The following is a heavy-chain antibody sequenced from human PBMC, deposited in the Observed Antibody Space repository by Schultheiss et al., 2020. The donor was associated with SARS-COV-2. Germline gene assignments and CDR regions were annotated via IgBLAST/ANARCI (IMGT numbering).Heavy chain of an antibody. V-gene: IGHV4-39*01. CDR2: VYSGGNT. CDR3: ASWHSGYDFSWFDP. J-gene: IGHJ5*02. D-gene: IGHD5-12*01. Sequence: SETLSLTCTVSGGSISRTSHSWGWIRQPPGKGLEWITTVYSGGNTYYNPSLKSRVTISVDTSKNQFSLKLSSVTAADTALYYCASWHSGYDFSWFDPWGQGTLVTVSS. CDR1: GGSISRTSHS.